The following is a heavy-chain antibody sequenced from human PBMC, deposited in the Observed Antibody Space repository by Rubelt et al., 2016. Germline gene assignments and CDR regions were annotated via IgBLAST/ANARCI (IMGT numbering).Heavy chain of an antibody. V-gene: IGHV4-38-2*02. Sequence: QVQLQESGPGLVKPSETLSLTCTVSGYSINNGYYWGWIRQPPGKGLEWIASFFHDGSTKYNPSLKSRFTISKDGSKNQFSLNRSAGTAADTAVYYCARPTGASSASGSFLVWGQGTLVTVSS. CDR2: FFHDGST. CDR1: GYSINNGYY. J-gene: IGHJ4*02. D-gene: IGHD3-10*01. CDR3: ARPTGASSASGSFLV.